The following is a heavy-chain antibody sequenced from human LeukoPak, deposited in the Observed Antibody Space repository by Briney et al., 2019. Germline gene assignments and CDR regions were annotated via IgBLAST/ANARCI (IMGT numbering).Heavy chain of an antibody. CDR1: GASMSSYY. Sequence: SETLSLTCTVSGASMSSYYWSWIRQPPGKGLEWIGYIYYSGSTNYNPSLKSRVTISEDTSKNQFSLKLSSVTAADTAVYYCARQSCSGGSCYPRPYWYFDLWGRGTLVTVSS. V-gene: IGHV4-59*08. D-gene: IGHD2-15*01. CDR2: IYYSGST. CDR3: ARQSCSGGSCYPRPYWYFDL. J-gene: IGHJ2*01.